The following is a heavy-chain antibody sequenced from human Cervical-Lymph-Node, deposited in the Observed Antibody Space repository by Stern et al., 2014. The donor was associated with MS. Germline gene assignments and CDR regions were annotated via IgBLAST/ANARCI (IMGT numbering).Heavy chain of an antibody. CDR1: ENTFTGYY. D-gene: IGHD1-26*01. Sequence: VQLEESGAEVKKPGASVKVTCKTSENTFTGYYIHWGRQAPGQGLEWMGWINPNSGATNYAQRFQDRVSLTSDTSNSLAYMELDRLTSGDTAVYYCARISLGSGIDYWGQGSLVTVSS. V-gene: IGHV1-2*02. CDR3: ARISLGSGIDY. J-gene: IGHJ4*02. CDR2: INPNSGAT.